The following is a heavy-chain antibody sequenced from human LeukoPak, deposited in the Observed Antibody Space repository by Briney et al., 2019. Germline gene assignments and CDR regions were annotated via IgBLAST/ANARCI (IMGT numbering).Heavy chain of an antibody. CDR3: LRDRGEGYE. CDR2: IKTDGSYA. CDR1: GFTFSNYW. V-gene: IGHV3-74*01. J-gene: IGHJ3*01. D-gene: IGHD2-2*01. Sequence: GGSLRLSCAASGFTFSNYWMHWARQVPGKGLVWVSRIKTDGSYADYADAVKGRFTTSRDDAKNTVHLQMNSLRVEDTALYYCLRDRGEGYEWGQGTMVTVSS.